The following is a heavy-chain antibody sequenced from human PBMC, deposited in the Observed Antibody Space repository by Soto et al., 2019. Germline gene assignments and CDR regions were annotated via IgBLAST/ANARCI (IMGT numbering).Heavy chain of an antibody. CDR1: GFTFSSYA. V-gene: IGHV3-30-3*01. J-gene: IGHJ4*02. D-gene: IGHD6-19*01. CDR3: ARDLGLRSTYIAVAGTIFDY. CDR2: ISYDGSNK. Sequence: GGSLRLSCAASGFTFSSYAMHWVRQAPGKGLEWVAVISYDGSNKYYADSVKGRFTISRDNSKNTLYLQMNSLRAEDTAVYYCARDLGLRSTYIAVAGTIFDYWGQGTLVTVSS.